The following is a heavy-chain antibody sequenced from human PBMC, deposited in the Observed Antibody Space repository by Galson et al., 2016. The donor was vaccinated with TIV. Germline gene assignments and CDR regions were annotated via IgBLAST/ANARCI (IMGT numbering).Heavy chain of an antibody. J-gene: IGHJ4*03. CDR3: ARGDTYYESTFDY. CDR1: GGIFNSYA. V-gene: IGHV1-69*06. CDR2: IIGIFGTA. D-gene: IGHD3-22*01. Sequence: SVKVSCKASGGIFNSYAVSWVRQAPGQGLEWMGGIIGIFGTANYAQKFQGRVTITADKSSSTVYMELSSLRSADTAVYYCARGDTYYESTFDYWGQGTTVTVSA.